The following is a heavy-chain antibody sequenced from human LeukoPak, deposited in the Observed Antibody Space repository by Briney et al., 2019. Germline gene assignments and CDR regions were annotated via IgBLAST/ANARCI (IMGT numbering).Heavy chain of an antibody. J-gene: IGHJ4*02. Sequence: PGGSLRLSCAASGFTFSTYAMSWVRQAPGKGLEWVSAISGSGGTTYYADSVKGRFTTSRDNSKNTLYLQMNSLRAEDTAVYYSASGITMIVVFGYWGQGTLVTVSS. CDR1: GFTFSTYA. V-gene: IGHV3-23*01. CDR3: ASGITMIVVFGY. D-gene: IGHD3-22*01. CDR2: ISGSGGTT.